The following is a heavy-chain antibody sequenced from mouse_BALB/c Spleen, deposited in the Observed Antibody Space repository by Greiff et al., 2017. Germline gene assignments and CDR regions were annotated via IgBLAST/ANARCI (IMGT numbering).Heavy chain of an antibody. V-gene: IGHV5-6-3*01. J-gene: IGHJ3*01. CDR3: ARDGVYGNYEGFAY. CDR2: INSNGGST. CDR1: GFTFSSYG. Sequence: EVQGVESGGGLVQPGGSLKLSCAASGFTFSSYGMSWVRQTPDKRLELVATINSNGGSTYYPDSVKGRFTISRDNAKNTLYLQMSSLKSEDTAMYYCARDGVYGNYEGFAYWGQGTLVTVSA. D-gene: IGHD2-1*01.